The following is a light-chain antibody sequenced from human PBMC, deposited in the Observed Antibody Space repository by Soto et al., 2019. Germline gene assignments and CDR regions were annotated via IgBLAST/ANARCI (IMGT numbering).Light chain of an antibody. J-gene: IGKJ1*01. CDR2: DAS. CDR3: QQRSNWPPWT. V-gene: IGKV3-11*01. Sequence: EIVLTQSPGTLSLPPGERATLSCRASQSVSSYLAWYQQKPGQAPRLLIYDASNRATGIPARFSGSGSGTDFTLTISSLEPEDFAVYYCQQRSNWPPWTFGQGTKV. CDR1: QSVSSY.